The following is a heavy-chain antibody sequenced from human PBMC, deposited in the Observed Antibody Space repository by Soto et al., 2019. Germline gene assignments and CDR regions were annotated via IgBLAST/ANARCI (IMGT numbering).Heavy chain of an antibody. J-gene: IGHJ6*02. D-gene: IGHD5-18*01. CDR1: GYTFTSYG. Sequence: EASVKVSCKASGYTFTSYGISWVRQAPGQGLEWMGWISAYNGNTNYAQKLQGRVTMTTDTSTSTAYMELRSLRSDDTAVYYCARDRVEGYSYGPYYYYYGMDVWGQGTTVTVSS. CDR3: ARDRVEGYSYGPYYYYYGMDV. V-gene: IGHV1-18*01. CDR2: ISAYNGNT.